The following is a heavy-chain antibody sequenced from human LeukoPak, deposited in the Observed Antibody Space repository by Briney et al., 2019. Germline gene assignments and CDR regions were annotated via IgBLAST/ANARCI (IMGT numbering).Heavy chain of an antibody. V-gene: IGHV5-51*01. D-gene: IGHD3-22*01. CDR3: ARSFDYYDSSGYYFPFDY. Sequence: GESLKISCKGSGSRFTSYWIGWVRQMPGKGLEWTGIIYPGDSDTRYSPSFQGQVTISADKSISTAYLQWSSLKASDTAMYYCARSFDYYDSSGYYFPFDYWGQGTLVTVSS. J-gene: IGHJ4*02. CDR1: GSRFTSYW. CDR2: IYPGDSDT.